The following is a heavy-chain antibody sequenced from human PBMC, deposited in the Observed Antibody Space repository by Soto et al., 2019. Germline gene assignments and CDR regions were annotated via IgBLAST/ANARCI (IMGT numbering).Heavy chain of an antibody. Sequence: EEQLVESGGAVVQPGGSLRLSCEASGFTFGSYTMHWVRQAPGKGLEWVSLISWNGGSSFYADSVKGRFTISRDNSRDSLYLQMNSLKPEDSALYYCAKNIGAHGPGGGDVWGHGTTVTVSS. CDR1: GFTFGSYT. CDR3: AKNIGAHGPGGGDV. D-gene: IGHD3-10*01. CDR2: ISWNGGSS. V-gene: IGHV3-43*01. J-gene: IGHJ6*02.